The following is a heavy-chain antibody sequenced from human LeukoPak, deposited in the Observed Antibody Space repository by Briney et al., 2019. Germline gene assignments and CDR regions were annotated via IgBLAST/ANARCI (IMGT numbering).Heavy chain of an antibody. Sequence: SETLSLTCTVSNGSISSDTYFWSWIRQPAGKGLEWIGRMSSSGISTYSPSLKSRVTISVDTSKNQFSLKLSSVTAADTAVYYCARRWRQLDYFDYWGQGTLVTVSS. CDR2: MSSSGIS. D-gene: IGHD4-23*01. CDR3: ARRWRQLDYFDY. J-gene: IGHJ4*02. V-gene: IGHV4-61*02. CDR1: NGSISSDTYF.